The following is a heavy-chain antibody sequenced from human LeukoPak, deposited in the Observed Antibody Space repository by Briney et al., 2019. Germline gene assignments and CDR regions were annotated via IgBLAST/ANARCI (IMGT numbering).Heavy chain of an antibody. CDR2: IYHSGST. Sequence: SETLSLTCAVSGYSISSGYYWGWIRQPPGKGLEWIGSIYHSGSTYYNPSLKSRVTISVDTSKSQFSLKLSSVTAADTAVYYCAREVLGNYYDSSFDYWGQGTLVTVSS. D-gene: IGHD3-22*01. CDR3: AREVLGNYYDSSFDY. CDR1: GYSISSGYY. V-gene: IGHV4-38-2*01. J-gene: IGHJ4*02.